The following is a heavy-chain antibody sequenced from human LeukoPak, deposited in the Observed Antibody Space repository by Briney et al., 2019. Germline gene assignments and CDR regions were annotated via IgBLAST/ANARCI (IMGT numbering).Heavy chain of an antibody. CDR1: GFTFSDYY. V-gene: IGHV3-11*04. Sequence: PGGSLRLSCAASGFTFSDYYMSWIRQAPGKGLEWVSYISSSGSTIYYADSVKGRFTISRDNAKNSLYLQMNSLRAEDTPVYYCARCPAGLYYYYYMDVWGKGTTVTVSS. J-gene: IGHJ6*03. CDR2: ISSSGSTI. CDR3: ARCPAGLYYYYYMDV. D-gene: IGHD2-2*01.